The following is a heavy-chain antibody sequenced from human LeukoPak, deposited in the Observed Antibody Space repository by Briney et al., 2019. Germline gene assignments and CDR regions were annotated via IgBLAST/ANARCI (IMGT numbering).Heavy chain of an antibody. CDR3: ARVDRVGVFDY. V-gene: IGHV3-53*01. D-gene: IGHD1-26*01. J-gene: IGHJ4*02. Sequence: GGSLRLSCAASGFTVSSNDMSWVRQAPGKGLEWVSVIYSGGSTYYADSVKGRFTISRDNSKNTLYLQINSLRADDTAVYYCARVDRVGVFDYWGQGTLVIVSS. CDR2: IYSGGST. CDR1: GFTVSSND.